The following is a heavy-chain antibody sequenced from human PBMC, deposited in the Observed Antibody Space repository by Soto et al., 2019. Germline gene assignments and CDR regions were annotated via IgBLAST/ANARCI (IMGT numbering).Heavy chain of an antibody. D-gene: IGHD3-10*01. V-gene: IGHV3-21*01. CDR1: GFTFSSYS. J-gene: IGHJ5*02. Sequence: EVQLVESGGGLVKPGGSLRLSCAASGFTFSSYSMNWVRQAPGKGLEWVSSISSSSSYIYYADSVKGRFTISRDNAKNSLYLQMNSLRAEDTAVYYCARDRITMVRGVIMNWFDPWGQGTLVTVSS. CDR2: ISSSSSYI. CDR3: ARDRITMVRGVIMNWFDP.